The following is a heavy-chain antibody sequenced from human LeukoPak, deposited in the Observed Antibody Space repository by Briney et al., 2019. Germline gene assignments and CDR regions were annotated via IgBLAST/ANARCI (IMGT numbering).Heavy chain of an antibody. Sequence: SETLSLTCTVSGGSISSSSYYWGWIRQPPGMGLEWLGSIFYSGSTYYNPSLKSRVTISVDTSRNQFSLKLSSVTAADTAVYYCARRLGSYHGFDYWGQGTLVTVSS. D-gene: IGHD3-10*01. CDR3: ARRLGSYHGFDY. J-gene: IGHJ4*02. V-gene: IGHV4-39*01. CDR1: GGSISSSSYY. CDR2: IFYSGST.